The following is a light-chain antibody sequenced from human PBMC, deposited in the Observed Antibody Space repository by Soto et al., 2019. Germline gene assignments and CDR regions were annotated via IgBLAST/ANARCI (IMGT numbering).Light chain of an antibody. V-gene: IGLV2-8*01. CDR1: SSDVGGYNY. CDR3: SSYAGSNRV. Sequence: QSVPTHPPSASGTPGRSVTISCTGPSSDVGGYNYVSWYQQYPGKAPKLMIYEVSKRPSGVPDRFSGSKSGNTASLTVSGLQAEDEADYYCSSYAGSNRVFGTGTKVTVL. CDR2: EVS. J-gene: IGLJ1*01.